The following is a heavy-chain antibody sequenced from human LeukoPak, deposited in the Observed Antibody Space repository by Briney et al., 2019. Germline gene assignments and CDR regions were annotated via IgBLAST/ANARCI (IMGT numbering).Heavy chain of an antibody. D-gene: IGHD2-15*01. CDR3: ASAFRYCSGGSCYHDYYYYGMDV. CDR1: GFTVSSNY. Sequence: GGSLRLSCAASGFTVSSNYMSWVRQAPGKGLEWVSVIYSGGSTYYADSVKGRFTISRDNSKNTLYLQMNSLRAEDTAVYYCASAFRYCSGGSCYHDYYYYGMDVWGQGTTVTVSS. V-gene: IGHV3-66*01. J-gene: IGHJ6*02. CDR2: IYSGGST.